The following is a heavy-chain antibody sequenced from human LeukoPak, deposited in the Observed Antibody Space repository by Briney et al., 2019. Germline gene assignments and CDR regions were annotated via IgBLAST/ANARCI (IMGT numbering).Heavy chain of an antibody. CDR3: ASYSSLDY. Sequence: PGGSLRLSCAASGFTVSNNYMSWVRQAPGKGLEWASLIYSGGSTYYADSVKGRFTISRDNSRNTLYLQMNGLRAEDTAVYYCASYSSLDYWGQGTLVTVSS. J-gene: IGHJ4*02. D-gene: IGHD3-22*01. CDR1: GFTVSNNY. CDR2: IYSGGST. V-gene: IGHV3-53*01.